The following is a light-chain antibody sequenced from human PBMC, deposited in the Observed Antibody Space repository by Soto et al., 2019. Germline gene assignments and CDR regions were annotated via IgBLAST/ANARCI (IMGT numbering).Light chain of an antibody. CDR3: NSYTKSSTLNLV. CDR2: EVS. Sequence: QSALTQPASVSGSPGQSITISCIGTSSDVGGYNYVSWYQQHPGKAPKLMISEVSNRPSGVSNRFSGSKSGNTASLTISGLQADDEADYYCNSYTKSSTLNLVFGGGTKLTVL. CDR1: SSDVGGYNY. V-gene: IGLV2-14*01. J-gene: IGLJ3*02.